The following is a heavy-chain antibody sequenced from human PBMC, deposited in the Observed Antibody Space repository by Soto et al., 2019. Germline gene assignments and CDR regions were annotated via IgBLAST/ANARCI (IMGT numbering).Heavy chain of an antibody. D-gene: IGHD3-10*01. V-gene: IGHV1-69*04. Sequence: QVQLVQSGAEVKKPGSSVKVSCKASGGTISSYSITWVRQAPGQGLEWMGRIIPILAVTNYAQTFQGRVTIIADISTNTVYMELSSLRSEVTAVYFCARAIRRTTMGDGYTFPVVWGQGTTVTVSS. CDR3: ARAIRRTTMGDGYTFPVV. J-gene: IGHJ6*02. CDR2: IIPILAVT. CDR1: GGTISSYS.